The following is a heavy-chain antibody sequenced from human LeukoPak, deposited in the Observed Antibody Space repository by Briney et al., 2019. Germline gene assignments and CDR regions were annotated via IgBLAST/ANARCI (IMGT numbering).Heavy chain of an antibody. CDR1: GGSISSSY. CDR3: ARGRYYAPVGLDP. V-gene: IGHV4-59*01. D-gene: IGHD3-10*01. Sequence: PSETLSLTCIVSGGSISSSYWSWIRQPPGKGLEWIGYIYYSGSTNYSPSLKSRVTISVDTSKNQFSLKLSSVTAADTAVYYCARGRYYAPVGLDPWGQGTLVTVSS. CDR2: IYYSGST. J-gene: IGHJ5*02.